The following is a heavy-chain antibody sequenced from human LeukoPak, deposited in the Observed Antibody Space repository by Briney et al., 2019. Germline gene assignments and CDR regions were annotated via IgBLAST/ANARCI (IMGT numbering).Heavy chain of an antibody. J-gene: IGHJ4*02. Sequence: SETLSLTCTVSGGSISSYYWSWIRQPPGKGLEWIGCIYYSGSTNYNPSLKSRVTISVDTSKNQFSLKLSSVTAADTAVYYCARTSVVAAAGTYFDYWGQGTLVTVSS. D-gene: IGHD6-13*01. CDR2: IYYSGST. CDR3: ARTSVVAAAGTYFDY. CDR1: GGSISSYY. V-gene: IGHV4-59*01.